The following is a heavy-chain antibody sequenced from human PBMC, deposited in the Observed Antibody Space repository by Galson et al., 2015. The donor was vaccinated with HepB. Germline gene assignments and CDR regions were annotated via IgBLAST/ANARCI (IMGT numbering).Heavy chain of an antibody. V-gene: IGHV4-31*03. D-gene: IGHD3-10*01. CDR2: ISYSGST. Sequence: LSLTCTVSGGSISSDDYWTWIRQRPGKGLEWVGYISYSGSTYYNPSLRSRLIISVDTSKNQFSLKVTSVTAADTALYYCARGRSGPHAFDIWGQGTMVTVSS. CDR1: GGSISSDDY. J-gene: IGHJ3*02. CDR3: ARGRSGPHAFDI.